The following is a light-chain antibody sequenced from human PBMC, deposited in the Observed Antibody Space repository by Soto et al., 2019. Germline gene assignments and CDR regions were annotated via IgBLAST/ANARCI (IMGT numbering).Light chain of an antibody. V-gene: IGKV1-27*01. Sequence: DIQMTQSPSSLSASVGDRVTITCRASKAINNYLAWYQQKPGKVPTLLISAASTLQSGDPSRFSGSGSGTDVTLTISSLQHEDVATYYCQKFNAVPTFGGGTKVEI. J-gene: IGKJ4*02. CDR2: AAS. CDR3: QKFNAVPT. CDR1: KAINNY.